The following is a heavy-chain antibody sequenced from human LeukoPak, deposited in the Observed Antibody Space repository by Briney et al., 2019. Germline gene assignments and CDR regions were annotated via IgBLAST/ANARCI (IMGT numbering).Heavy chain of an antibody. Sequence: ASVKVSCKASGYTFTGYYMHWVRQAPGQGLEWMGWINPNSGGTNYAQKFQGRVTMTRDTSISTAYMELSRLRSDDTAVYYCARDDVATIYYYYYYGMDVWGQGTTVTVSS. CDR3: ARDDVATIYYYYYYGMDV. D-gene: IGHD5-12*01. CDR2: INPNSGGT. CDR1: GYTFTGYY. V-gene: IGHV1-2*02. J-gene: IGHJ6*02.